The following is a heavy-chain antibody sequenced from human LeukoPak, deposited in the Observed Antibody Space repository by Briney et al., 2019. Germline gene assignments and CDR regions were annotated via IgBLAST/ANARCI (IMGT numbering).Heavy chain of an antibody. D-gene: IGHD6-19*01. CDR2: ISSSSSHI. Sequence: GGSLRLSCAASGFTFSSYSMNWVRQAPGKGLEWVSSISSSSSHIYYADSVKGRFTISRDNAKNSLYLQMNSLRAEDTAVYYCARSIAVAGRGVYWGQGTLVTVSS. CDR3: ARSIAVAGRGVY. J-gene: IGHJ4*02. CDR1: GFTFSSYS. V-gene: IGHV3-21*01.